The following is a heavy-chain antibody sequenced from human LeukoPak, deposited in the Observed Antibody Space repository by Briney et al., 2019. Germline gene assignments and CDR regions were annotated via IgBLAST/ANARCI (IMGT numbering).Heavy chain of an antibody. CDR2: INPNSGGT. Sequence: VSVKVSCKASGYTFTGYYMHWVRQAPGQGLEWMGWINPNSGGTNYAQKFQGRVTMTRDTSISTAYMELSRLRSDDTAVYYCARGAANRGYSYGPFDYWGQGTLVTVSS. CDR3: ARGAANRGYSYGPFDY. CDR1: GYTFTGYY. J-gene: IGHJ4*02. V-gene: IGHV1-2*02. D-gene: IGHD5-18*01.